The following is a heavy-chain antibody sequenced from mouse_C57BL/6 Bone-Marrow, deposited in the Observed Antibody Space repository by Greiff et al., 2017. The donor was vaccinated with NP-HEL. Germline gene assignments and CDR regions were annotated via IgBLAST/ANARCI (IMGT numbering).Heavy chain of an antibody. CDR2: IYPSDSET. J-gene: IGHJ2*01. V-gene: IGHV1-61*01. Sequence: VQLQQSVAELVRPGSSVKLSCKASGYTFTSYWMDWVKQRPGQGLEWIGNIYPSDSETHYNQKFKDKATLTVDKSSSTAYMQLSSLTSEDSAVYYCARGGSYYYDYWGQGTTLTVSS. CDR1: GYTFTSYW. D-gene: IGHD1-1*01. CDR3: ARGGSYYYDY.